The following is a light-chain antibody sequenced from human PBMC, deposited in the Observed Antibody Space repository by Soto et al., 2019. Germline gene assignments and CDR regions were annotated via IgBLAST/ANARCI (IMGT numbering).Light chain of an antibody. J-gene: IGKJ1*01. V-gene: IGKV1-39*01. CDR1: QSISSY. CDR2: AAS. Sequence: DIQMTQSPSSLSASVGDRVTITCRASQSISSYLNWYQQKPGKAPKLLIYAASSLQSGVPSRFSGSGSGTDFTLTISSLQPEDFATYYCQQSYSTPKWTVGQGTKGEIK. CDR3: QQSYSTPKWT.